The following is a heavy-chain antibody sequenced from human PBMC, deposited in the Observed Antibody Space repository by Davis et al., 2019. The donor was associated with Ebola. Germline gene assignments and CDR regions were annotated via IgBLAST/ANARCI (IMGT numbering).Heavy chain of an antibody. V-gene: IGHV3-64*04. Sequence: PGGSLRLSCSASGFTFSTYAMHWVRQAPGKGLVSFSGISSFGSNTYQADSVKGRFTISRDNSENTLYLQMNSLRGEDTALYFCARDPQVYNWETNPTWDQWGQGTLVTVYS. D-gene: IGHD1-20*01. CDR3: ARDPQVYNWETNPTWDQ. CDR1: GFTFSTYA. J-gene: IGHJ4*02. CDR2: ISSFGSNT.